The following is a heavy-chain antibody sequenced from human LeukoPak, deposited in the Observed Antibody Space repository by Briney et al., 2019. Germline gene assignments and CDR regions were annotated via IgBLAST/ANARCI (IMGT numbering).Heavy chain of an antibody. CDR2: ISGSGGGT. D-gene: IGHD3-22*01. Sequence: GGSLRLSCAASGFTFSSYAMSWVRQAPGKGLEWVSVISGSGGGTYYADSVKGRFTISRDNSKNTLYLQMNSLRAEDTALYYCAKSSYYDTSGSYREYYFDYWGQGALVTVSS. CDR1: GFTFSSYA. CDR3: AKSSYYDTSGSYREYYFDY. J-gene: IGHJ4*02. V-gene: IGHV3-23*01.